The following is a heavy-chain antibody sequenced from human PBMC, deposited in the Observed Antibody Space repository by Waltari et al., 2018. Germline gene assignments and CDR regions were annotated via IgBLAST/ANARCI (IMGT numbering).Heavy chain of an antibody. CDR3: ARFLDGGFDY. V-gene: IGHV4-38-2*01. Sequence: QVQLQESGPGLVKPSETLSLTCAVSGYSISSGYYWGWIRQPPGKGLEWIGSIYHSGSTYYNPSLKSRVTISVDTSKNQFSLKLSSVTAADKAVYYCARFLDGGFDYWGQGTLVTVSS. CDR1: GYSISSGYY. CDR2: IYHSGST. D-gene: IGHD3-16*01. J-gene: IGHJ4*02.